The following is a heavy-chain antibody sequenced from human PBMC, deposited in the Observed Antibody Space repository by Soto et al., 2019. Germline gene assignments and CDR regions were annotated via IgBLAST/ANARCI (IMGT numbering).Heavy chain of an antibody. D-gene: IGHD6-19*01. Sequence: GGSLRLSCAASGSTFSSYSMNWVRQAPGKGLEWVSSISSSSSYIYYADSVKGRFTISRDNAKNSLYLQMNSLRAEDTAVYYCARDRGAFQWLAPVDYWGQGTLVTVSS. J-gene: IGHJ4*02. CDR1: GSTFSSYS. V-gene: IGHV3-21*01. CDR3: ARDRGAFQWLAPVDY. CDR2: ISSSSSYI.